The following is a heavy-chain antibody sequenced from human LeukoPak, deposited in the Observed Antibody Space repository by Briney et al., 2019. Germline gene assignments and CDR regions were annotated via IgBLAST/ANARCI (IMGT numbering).Heavy chain of an antibody. V-gene: IGHV3-7*01. CDR2: INPDGSEK. Sequence: PGGSLRLSCAASGFTYSLYWMSWVRQAAGKGPEWVANINPDGSEKYSVDSLKGRFTISRDTAKNSLFLQMNRLRAEDTAVYYCARDYSSSGSFLGYYYGMDVWGQGTTVTVSS. D-gene: IGHD1-26*01. CDR1: GFTYSLYW. CDR3: ARDYSSSGSFLGYYYGMDV. J-gene: IGHJ6*02.